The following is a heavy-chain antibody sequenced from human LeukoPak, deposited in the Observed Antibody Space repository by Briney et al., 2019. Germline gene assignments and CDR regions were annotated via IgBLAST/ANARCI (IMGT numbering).Heavy chain of an antibody. CDR2: ISSSSSYI. Sequence: GGSLRLSCAASGFTFSSYSMNWVRQAPGKGLEWVSSISSSSSYIYYADSVKGRFIISRDNSKITVYLQMNSLRAEDTAVYYCAKPHYSGSGSYSREDYWGQGTLVTVSS. D-gene: IGHD3-10*01. CDR1: GFTFSSYS. J-gene: IGHJ4*02. V-gene: IGHV3-21*04. CDR3: AKPHYSGSGSYSREDY.